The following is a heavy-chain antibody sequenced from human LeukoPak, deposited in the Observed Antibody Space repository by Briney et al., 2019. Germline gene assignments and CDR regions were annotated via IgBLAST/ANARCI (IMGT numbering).Heavy chain of an antibody. D-gene: IGHD3-9*01. CDR3: ARVPLRYFDWLLKDAYYYYYGMDV. Sequence: ASVKVSCKASGYTFTGYYMRWVRQAPGQGLEWMGWINPNSGGTNYAQKFQGRVTMTRDTSISTAYMELSRLRSDDTAVYYCARVPLRYFDWLLKDAYYYYYGMDVWGQGTTVTVSS. V-gene: IGHV1-2*02. J-gene: IGHJ6*02. CDR1: GYTFTGYY. CDR2: INPNSGGT.